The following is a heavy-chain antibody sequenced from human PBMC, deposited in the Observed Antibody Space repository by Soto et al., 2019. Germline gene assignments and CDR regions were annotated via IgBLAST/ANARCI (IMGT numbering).Heavy chain of an antibody. J-gene: IGHJ3*02. Sequence: GGSLRLSCAASGFTFSSYAMHWVRQAPGKGLEWVAVISYDGSNKYYADSVKGRFTISRDNSKNTLYLQMNSLRAEDTAVYYCARSQGPEYYYDSSGYYNGAAFDIWGQGTMVTV. CDR2: ISYDGSNK. CDR1: GFTFSSYA. D-gene: IGHD3-22*01. CDR3: ARSQGPEYYYDSSGYYNGAAFDI. V-gene: IGHV3-30-3*01.